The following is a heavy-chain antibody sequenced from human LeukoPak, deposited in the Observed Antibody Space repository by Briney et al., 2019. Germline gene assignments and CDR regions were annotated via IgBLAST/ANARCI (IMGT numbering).Heavy chain of an antibody. CDR2: IYHGGSI. J-gene: IGHJ2*01. CDR3: ARVYYSNSYDYWYFDL. D-gene: IGHD6-13*01. Sequence: SETLSLTCAVSGGSISSRNWWSWVRQPPGKGLEWIGEIYHGGSINYNPSLKSRVTISVDKSKNQFSLKLSSVTAADTAVYYCARVYYSNSYDYWYFDLWGRGTLVTVSS. V-gene: IGHV4-4*02. CDR1: GGSISSRNW.